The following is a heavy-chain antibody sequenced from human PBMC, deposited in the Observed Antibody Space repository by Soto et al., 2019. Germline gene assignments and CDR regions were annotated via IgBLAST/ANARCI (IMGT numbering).Heavy chain of an antibody. D-gene: IGHD2-8*01. Sequence: SETLSLTCAVSGGSISSGGYSWSWIRQPPGKGLEWIGYIYHSGSTYYNPSLKSRVTISVDRSKNQFSLKPSSVTAADTAVYYCARDRVYCTNGVCYNHYYGMDVWGQGTTVTVSS. CDR1: GGSISSGGYS. CDR2: IYHSGST. CDR3: ARDRVYCTNGVCYNHYYGMDV. V-gene: IGHV4-30-2*01. J-gene: IGHJ6*02.